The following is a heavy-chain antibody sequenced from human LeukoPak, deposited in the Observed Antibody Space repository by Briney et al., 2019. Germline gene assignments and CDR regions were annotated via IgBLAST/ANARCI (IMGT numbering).Heavy chain of an antibody. Sequence: GASVKVSCKASGGTFSSHAISWVRQAPGQGLEWMGGIIPIFGTANYAQKFQGRVTITADESTSTAYMELSSLRSEDTAVYYCARDRGYNFDYWGQGTLVTVSS. CDR2: IIPIFGTA. CDR3: ARDRGYNFDY. D-gene: IGHD5-24*01. J-gene: IGHJ4*02. V-gene: IGHV1-69*13. CDR1: GGTFSSHA.